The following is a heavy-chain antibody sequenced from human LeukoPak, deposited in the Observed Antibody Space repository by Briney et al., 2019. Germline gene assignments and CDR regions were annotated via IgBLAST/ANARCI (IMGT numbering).Heavy chain of an antibody. J-gene: IGHJ4*02. D-gene: IGHD1-26*01. CDR2: ISPYNGNT. V-gene: IGHV1-18*01. CDR3: AREESIGRYQFLHDS. CDR1: GYTFIRYG. Sequence: GASVKVSCTTSGYTFIRYGITWVRQAPGQGLEWMAWISPYNGNTKYVQNLQGRLTITTDTSTSTAYMELRSLTSDDTAVYFCAREESIGRYQFLHDSWGQGTLVTVSS.